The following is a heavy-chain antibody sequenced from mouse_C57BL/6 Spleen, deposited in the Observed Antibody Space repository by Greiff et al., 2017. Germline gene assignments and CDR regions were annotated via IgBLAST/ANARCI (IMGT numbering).Heavy chain of an antibody. Sequence: QVQLKQSGAELVKPGASVKISCKASGYAFSSYWMNWVKQRPGKGLEWIGQIYPGDGDTNYNRKFKGKATLTADKSSSTAYMQLSSLTSEDSAVYFCARTADVYYFDYWGQGTTLTVSS. CDR2: IYPGDGDT. CDR3: ARTADVYYFDY. V-gene: IGHV1-80*01. CDR1: GYAFSSYW. J-gene: IGHJ2*01. D-gene: IGHD1-2*01.